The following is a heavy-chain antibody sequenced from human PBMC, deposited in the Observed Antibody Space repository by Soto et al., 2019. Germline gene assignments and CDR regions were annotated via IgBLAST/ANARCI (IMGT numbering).Heavy chain of an antibody. CDR1: GYRLSNYY. CDR2: VNPSAGRA. V-gene: IGHV1-46*01. CDR3: ARAELIVAGQAFDS. D-gene: IGHD5-12*01. J-gene: IGHJ4*02. Sequence: QVDLVQSGAEVKKPGASVKMSCKSSGYRLSNYYMHWVRQAPGQGLEWMGIVNPSAGRANYARKFQGRVTMTWDTSTTTLYMEVNSLRSDDTAIYYCARAELIVAGQAFDSWGQGTLVTVSS.